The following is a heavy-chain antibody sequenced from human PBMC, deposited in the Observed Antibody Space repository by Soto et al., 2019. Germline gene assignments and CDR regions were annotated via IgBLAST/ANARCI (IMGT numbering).Heavy chain of an antibody. CDR1: GYTFTGYY. Sequence: ASVKVSCKASGYTFTGYYMHWVRQAPGQGLEWMGWINPNSGGTNYAQKFRGWVTMTRDTSISTAYMELSRLRSDDTAVYYCARAYLTGYYVFDYWGQGTLVTVSS. CDR2: INPNSGGT. J-gene: IGHJ4*02. D-gene: IGHD3-9*01. CDR3: ARAYLTGYYVFDY. V-gene: IGHV1-2*04.